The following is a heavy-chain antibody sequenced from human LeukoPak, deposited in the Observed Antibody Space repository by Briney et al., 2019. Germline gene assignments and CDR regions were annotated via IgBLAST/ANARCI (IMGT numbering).Heavy chain of an antibody. CDR1: GYTFSGFY. Sequence: ASVKVSCKASGYTFSGFYIHWVRQAPGQGLEWMGWIDPNSGVTNYAQKLQGRVTITRDTSIDTAYMQLSRLRSDDTAVYYCAKDRYGDYEAPFHYYMDAWGRGTTVTVSS. D-gene: IGHD5-12*01. CDR3: AKDRYGDYEAPFHYYMDA. CDR2: IDPNSGVT. V-gene: IGHV1-2*02. J-gene: IGHJ6*03.